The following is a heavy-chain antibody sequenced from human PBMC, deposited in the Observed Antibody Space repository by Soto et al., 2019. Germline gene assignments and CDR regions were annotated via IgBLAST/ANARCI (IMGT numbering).Heavy chain of an antibody. V-gene: IGHV3-20*04. D-gene: IGHD3-10*01. CDR1: GFTFDDYG. J-gene: IGHJ6*02. CDR3: AREHYYGSGRVYGMDV. Sequence: EVQLVESGGGVVRPGGSLRLSCAASGFTFDDYGMSWVRQAPGKGLEWVSGINWNGDSTGYADSVKGRFTISGDNAKNSLYLQMNSLRAEDTALYYCAREHYYGSGRVYGMDVWGQGTTVTVSS. CDR2: INWNGDST.